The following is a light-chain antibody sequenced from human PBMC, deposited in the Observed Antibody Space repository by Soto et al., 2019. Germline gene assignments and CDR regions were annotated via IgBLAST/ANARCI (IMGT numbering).Light chain of an antibody. CDR1: QGISSY. J-gene: IGKJ1*01. CDR3: QQYDSYPWT. Sequence: AIRMTQSSSSFSASTGARVAITCRASQGISSYLAWYQQKPGKAPKLLIYAASTLQSGVPSRFSGSGSGTDFTLTISCLQSEDFATYYCQQYDSYPWTFGQGTKVDIK. V-gene: IGKV1-8*01. CDR2: AAS.